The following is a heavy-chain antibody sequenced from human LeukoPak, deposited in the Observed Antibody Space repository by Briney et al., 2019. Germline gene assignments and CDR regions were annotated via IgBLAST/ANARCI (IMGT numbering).Heavy chain of an antibody. Sequence: SETLSLTCTVPGGSISSYYWSWIRQPPGKGLEWIGYIYYSGSTNYNPSLKSRVTISVDTSKNQFSLKLSSVTAADTAVYYCATLSSSWRYYYYGMDVWGQGTTVTVSS. CDR1: GGSISSYY. D-gene: IGHD6-13*01. CDR3: ATLSSSWRYYYYGMDV. V-gene: IGHV4-59*01. J-gene: IGHJ6*02. CDR2: IYYSGST.